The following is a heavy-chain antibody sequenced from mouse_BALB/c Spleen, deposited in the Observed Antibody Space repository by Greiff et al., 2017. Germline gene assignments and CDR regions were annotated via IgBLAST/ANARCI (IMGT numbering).Heavy chain of an antibody. Sequence: DVKLVESGGGLVQPGGSRKLSCAASGFTFSSFGMHWVRQAPEKGLEWVAYISSGSSTIYYADTVKGRFTISRDNPKNTLFLQMTSLRSEDTAMYYCARDGYYRYFDVWGAGTTVTVSS. CDR1: GFTFSSFG. CDR2: ISSGSSTI. J-gene: IGHJ1*01. V-gene: IGHV5-17*02. D-gene: IGHD2-3*01. CDR3: ARDGYYRYFDV.